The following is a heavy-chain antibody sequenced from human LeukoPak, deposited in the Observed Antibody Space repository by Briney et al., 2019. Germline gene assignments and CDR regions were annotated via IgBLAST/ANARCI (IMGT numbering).Heavy chain of an antibody. V-gene: IGHV3-53*01. CDR3: AKTHDSSGSRLDY. D-gene: IGHD3-22*01. CDR1: GFTVSSNY. Sequence: PGGSLRLSCAASGFTVSSNYMSWVRQAPGKGLEWISIIYSGGSTYYADSVKGRFTISRDNSKHTLYLQMNSLRAEDTAVYYCAKTHDSSGSRLDYWGQGTLVSVSS. J-gene: IGHJ4*02. CDR2: IYSGGST.